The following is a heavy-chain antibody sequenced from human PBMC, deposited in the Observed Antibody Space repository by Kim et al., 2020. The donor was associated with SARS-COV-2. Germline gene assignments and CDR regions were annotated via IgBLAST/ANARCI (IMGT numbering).Heavy chain of an antibody. Sequence: GGSLRLSCAASGFTFDDYAMHWVRQAPGKGLEWVSGISWNSGSIGYADSVKGRFTISRDNAKNSLYLQMNSLRAEDTALYYCAKESSRPDFWSGYLGYWGQGTLVTVSS. CDR2: ISWNSGSI. CDR3: AKESSRPDFWSGYLGY. D-gene: IGHD3-3*01. V-gene: IGHV3-9*01. CDR1: GFTFDDYA. J-gene: IGHJ4*02.